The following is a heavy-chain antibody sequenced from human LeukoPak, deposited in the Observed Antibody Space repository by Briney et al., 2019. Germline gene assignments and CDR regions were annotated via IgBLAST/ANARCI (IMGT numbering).Heavy chain of an antibody. V-gene: IGHV3-30*18. CDR3: AKDRSAVVRASPMDS. D-gene: IGHD3-10*01. Sequence: GGSLRLSCAASGFTFSSYEMNWVRQAPGKGLEWVALITYDGYYKYYADSVKGRFTISSDNSKNTLYLHMNNLRPEDTAVYYCAKDRSAVVRASPMDSWGQGTLVIVSS. J-gene: IGHJ4*02. CDR2: ITYDGYYK. CDR1: GFTFSSYE.